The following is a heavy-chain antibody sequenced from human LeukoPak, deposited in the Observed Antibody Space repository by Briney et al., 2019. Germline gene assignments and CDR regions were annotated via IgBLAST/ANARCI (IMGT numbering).Heavy chain of an antibody. CDR1: GFTFSSYE. V-gene: IGHV3-48*03. CDR3: AXLGITMIGGV. J-gene: IGHJ6*04. CDR2: ISSSGSTI. Sequence: GGSLXXSCAASGFTFSSYEMNWVRQAPGKGLEWVSYISSSGSTIYYADSVKGRFTISRDNAKNSLYLQMNRLRAEDTAVYYCAXLGITMIGGVWGKGTTVTISS. D-gene: IGHD3-10*02.